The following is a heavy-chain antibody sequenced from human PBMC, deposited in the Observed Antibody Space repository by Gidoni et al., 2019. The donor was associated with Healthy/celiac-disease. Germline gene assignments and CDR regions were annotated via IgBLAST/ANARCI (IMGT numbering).Heavy chain of an antibody. CDR1: GFTLDDYA. J-gene: IGHJ4*02. D-gene: IGHD3-16*02. CDR2: ISWNSGSI. CDR3: AKDSWAYGVIRYYFDY. V-gene: IGHV3-9*01. Sequence: EVQLVESGGGLVQPGRSLRLSCAASGFTLDDYAMHWVRQAPGKGLEWVSGISWNSGSIGYADSVKGRFTISRDNAKNSLYLQMNSLRAEDTALYYCAKDSWAYGVIRYYFDYWGQGTLVTVSS.